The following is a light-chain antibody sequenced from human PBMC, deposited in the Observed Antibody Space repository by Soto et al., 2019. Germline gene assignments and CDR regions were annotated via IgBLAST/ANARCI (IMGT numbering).Light chain of an antibody. CDR3: QQRSNWPIT. J-gene: IGKJ5*01. CDR2: DAS. Sequence: EIVLTQSPVTLSLSPGERATLSFRASQSVSSYLAWYQQKPGQAPRLLIYDASNRATGIPARFSGSGSGTDFTLTISSLEPEDFAVYYCQQRSNWPITFGQGTRLEI. CDR1: QSVSSY. V-gene: IGKV3-11*01.